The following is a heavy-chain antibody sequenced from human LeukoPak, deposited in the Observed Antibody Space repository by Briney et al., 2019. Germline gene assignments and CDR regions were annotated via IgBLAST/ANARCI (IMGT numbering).Heavy chain of an antibody. J-gene: IGHJ4*02. CDR2: ISRSGSTI. D-gene: IGHD3-16*01. Sequence: GGSLRLSCAASGFTFSSYAMSWVRQAPGKGLEWVSYISRSGSTIYYADSLKGRFTISRDNAKNTLYLQMNSLRAEDTAVYYCASLASFAGYRGQGTLVAVSS. V-gene: IGHV3-48*03. CDR1: GFTFSSYA. CDR3: ASLASFAGY.